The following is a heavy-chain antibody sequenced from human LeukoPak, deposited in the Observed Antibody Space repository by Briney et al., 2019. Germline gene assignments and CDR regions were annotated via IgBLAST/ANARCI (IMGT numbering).Heavy chain of an antibody. J-gene: IGHJ6*04. Sequence: GGSLRLSCAASGITFSSYGMSWVRQAPGKGLEWVSAISGSGGSTYYADSVKGRFTISRDNAKNSLYLQMNSLRAEDTAVYYCAELGITMIGGVWGKGTTVTISS. CDR2: ISGSGGST. CDR1: GITFSSYG. CDR3: AELGITMIGGV. D-gene: IGHD3-10*02. V-gene: IGHV3-23*01.